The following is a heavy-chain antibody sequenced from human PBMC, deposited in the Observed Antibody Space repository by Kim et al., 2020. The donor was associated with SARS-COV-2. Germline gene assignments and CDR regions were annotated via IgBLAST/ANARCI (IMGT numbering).Heavy chain of an antibody. J-gene: IGHJ6*02. Sequence: GGSLRLSCAASGFTFSSYSMNWVRQAPGKGLEWVSSISSSSSYIYYADSVKGRFTISRDNAKNSLYLQMNSLRAEDTAVYYCARVGGDDSSCYYYYGMDVWGQGTTVTVSS. D-gene: IGHD3-22*01. CDR1: GFTFSSYS. V-gene: IGHV3-21*01. CDR3: ARVGGDDSSCYYYYGMDV. CDR2: ISSSSSYI.